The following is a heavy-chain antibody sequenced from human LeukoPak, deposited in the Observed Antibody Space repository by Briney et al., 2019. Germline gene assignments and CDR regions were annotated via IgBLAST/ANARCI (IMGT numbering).Heavy chain of an antibody. J-gene: IGHJ4*02. D-gene: IGHD2-2*01. CDR1: GFTFSSYG. CDR3: ARESEGGTGTSCPDY. CDR2: IQSNGGNK. V-gene: IGHV3-30*03. Sequence: PGGSLRLSCAASGFTFSSYGMHWVRQAPGKGLEWVAGIQSNGGNKYYVDSVKGRFAISRDNSKSTLYLQVNSLRVEDTALYYCARESEGGTGTSCPDYWGQGTLVTVSS.